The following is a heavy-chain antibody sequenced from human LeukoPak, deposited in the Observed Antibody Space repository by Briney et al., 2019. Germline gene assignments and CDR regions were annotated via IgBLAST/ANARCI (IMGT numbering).Heavy chain of an antibody. CDR3: ARRRYYDSTGFLD. CDR2: IYYSGRT. J-gene: IGHJ1*01. CDR1: GESISSSSYY. D-gene: IGHD3-22*01. Sequence: SETLSLTCSVSGESISSSSYYWGWVRQPPGKGLEWIGDIYYSGRTYYDSSLKSRLTIGIDTSKNEFSLTLRSVTATDTAVYYCARRRYYDSTGFLDWGQGTLVSVSP. V-gene: IGHV4-39*01.